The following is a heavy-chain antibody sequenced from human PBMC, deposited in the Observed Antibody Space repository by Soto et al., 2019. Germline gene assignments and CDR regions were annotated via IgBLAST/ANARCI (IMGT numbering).Heavy chain of an antibody. CDR3: ATSTVAAEYFHH. CDR1: GFTFSSYS. J-gene: IGHJ1*01. CDR2: ISSSSTYI. Sequence: EVQLVESGGGLVKPGGSLRLSCAASGFTFSSYSMNWVRQAPGKGLEWVSSISSSSTYIYYADSVKGRFTISRDNAKNSLYLQMNSLRAEDTAVYSCATSTVAAEYFHHWGQGTLVTVSS. V-gene: IGHV3-21*01. D-gene: IGHD2-15*01.